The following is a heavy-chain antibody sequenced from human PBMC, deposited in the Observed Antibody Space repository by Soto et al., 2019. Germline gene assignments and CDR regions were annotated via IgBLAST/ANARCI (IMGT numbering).Heavy chain of an antibody. CDR1: GFTVSSNY. Sequence: PGGSLRLSCAASGFTVSSNYMSWVRQAPGKGLEWVSVIYSGGSTYYADSVKGRFTIPRDNSKNTLYLQMNSLRAEDTAVYYCARAPHGSGSYYGYYYYYGMDVWGQGTTVTVSS. V-gene: IGHV3-66*01. CDR3: ARAPHGSGSYYGYYYYYGMDV. J-gene: IGHJ6*02. D-gene: IGHD3-10*01. CDR2: IYSGGST.